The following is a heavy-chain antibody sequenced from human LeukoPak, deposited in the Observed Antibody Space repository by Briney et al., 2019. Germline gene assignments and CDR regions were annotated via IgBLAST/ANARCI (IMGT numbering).Heavy chain of an antibody. CDR2: MTPDGHEE. V-gene: IGHV3-7*01. CDR3: VRWRARQSEFDS. J-gene: IGHJ4*02. D-gene: IGHD3-3*01. Sequence: GGSLRPSCAASGFTFSTYFMGWVRQAPGKGLECVANMTPDGHEEYCVDSVKGRFAISRDNAWNSLFLQMNNLRVEDTATYYCVRWRARQSEFDSWGQGTLVTVSS. CDR1: GFTFSTYF.